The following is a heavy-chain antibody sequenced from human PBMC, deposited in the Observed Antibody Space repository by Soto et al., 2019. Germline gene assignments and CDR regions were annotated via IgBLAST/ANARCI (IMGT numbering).Heavy chain of an antibody. J-gene: IGHJ5*02. V-gene: IGHV4-4*02. CDR1: GGSISSDNW. CDR3: AKMGPGSFDP. CDR2: IYHSGST. D-gene: IGHD3-10*01. Sequence: SETLSLTCAVSGGSISSDNWWSWVRQPPGKGLEWIGEIYHSGSTKYSPSLKSRATISVDKSKNQLALKLSSVTAADTAVYYCAKMGPGSFDPWGQGTLVTVSS.